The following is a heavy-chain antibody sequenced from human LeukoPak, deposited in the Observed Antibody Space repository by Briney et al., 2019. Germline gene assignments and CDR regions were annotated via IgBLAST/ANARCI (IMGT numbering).Heavy chain of an antibody. D-gene: IGHD3-22*01. CDR2: ISCDGSNK. CDR3: ARYTIPYYDSSGPFDY. CDR1: GFTFSSYA. J-gene: IGHJ4*02. V-gene: IGHV3-30-3*01. Sequence: GGSLRLSCAASGFTFSSYAMHWVRQAPGKGLEWVAVISCDGSNKYYADSVKGRFTISRDNSKNTLYLQMNSLRAEDTAVYYCARYTIPYYDSSGPFDYWGQGTLVTVSS.